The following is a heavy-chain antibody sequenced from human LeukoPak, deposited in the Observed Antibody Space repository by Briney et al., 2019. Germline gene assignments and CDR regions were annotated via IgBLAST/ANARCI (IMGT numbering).Heavy chain of an antibody. D-gene: IGHD3-22*01. V-gene: IGHV3-48*03. CDR3: VTEYDSSDFDAFDF. J-gene: IGHJ3*01. CDR2: ISGSSTKI. CDR1: GFTFSTYE. Sequence: GGSLRLSCAASGFTFSTYEMDWVRQAPGKGLEWVSCISGSSTKISYADSVKGRFTISRDNAKNSVYLQMNSLRAEDTAVYYCVTEYDSSDFDAFDFWGQGTVVTVSS.